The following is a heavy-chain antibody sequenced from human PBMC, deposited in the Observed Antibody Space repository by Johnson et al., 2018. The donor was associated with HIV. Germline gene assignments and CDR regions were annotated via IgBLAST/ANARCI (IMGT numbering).Heavy chain of an antibody. D-gene: IGHD1-1*01. CDR3: ARDAKSSTWSPDGTDAFDV. CDR1: GFTFSSYG. Sequence: QVQLVESGGGLVKPGGSLRLSCAASGFTFSSYGMHWVRQAPGKGLEWVSGISWNSGSIGYADSVEGGFTLSSDNSKNTLYLQMNSLRPEDMAVYYCARDAKSSTWSPDGTDAFDVWGQGTMVTVSS. V-gene: IGHV3-NL1*01. J-gene: IGHJ3*01. CDR2: ISWNSGSI.